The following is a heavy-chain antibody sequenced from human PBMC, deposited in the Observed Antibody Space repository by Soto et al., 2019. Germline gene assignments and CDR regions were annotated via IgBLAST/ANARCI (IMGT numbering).Heavy chain of an antibody. CDR1: GFTFSSYA. Sequence: GGSLRLSCAASGFTFSSYAMHWVRQAPGKGLEWVAVISYDGSNKYYADSVKGRFTISRDNSKNTLYLQMNSLRAEDTAVYYCASFGSSGNDWGQGTLVTVSS. D-gene: IGHD3-22*01. J-gene: IGHJ4*02. V-gene: IGHV3-30-3*01. CDR2: ISYDGSNK. CDR3: ASFGSSGND.